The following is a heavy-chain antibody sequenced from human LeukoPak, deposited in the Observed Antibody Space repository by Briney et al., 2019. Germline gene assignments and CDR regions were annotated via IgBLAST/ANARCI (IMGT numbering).Heavy chain of an antibody. J-gene: IGHJ4*02. D-gene: IGHD5-18*01. CDR1: GFTFSNSG. CDR2: ISGSGGST. V-gene: IGHV3-23*01. Sequence: PGGSLRLSCAASGFTFSNSGMNWVRQAPGKGLEWVSAISGSGGSTYYADSVKGRFTISRDNSKNTLYLQMNSLRAEDTAVYYCAKVEYSYDNWGQGTLVTVSS. CDR3: AKVEYSYDN.